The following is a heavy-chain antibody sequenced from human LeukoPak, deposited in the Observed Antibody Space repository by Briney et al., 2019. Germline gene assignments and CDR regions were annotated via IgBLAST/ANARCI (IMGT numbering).Heavy chain of an antibody. D-gene: IGHD6-13*01. J-gene: IGHJ1*01. CDR3: ARPPPYSSSWHRPNAEYFQH. CDR2: IYYSGST. Sequence: SETLSLTCTVSGGSISSYYWSWIRQPPGKGLEWIGYIYYSGSTNYNPSLKSRVTISVDTSKNQFSLKLSSVTAADTAVYYCARPPPYSSSWHRPNAEYFQHWGQGTLVTVSS. V-gene: IGHV4-59*12. CDR1: GGSISSYY.